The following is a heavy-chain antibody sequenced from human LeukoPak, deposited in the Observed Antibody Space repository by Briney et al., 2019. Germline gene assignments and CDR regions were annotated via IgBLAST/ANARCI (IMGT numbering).Heavy chain of an antibody. CDR1: GFTFSSYA. CDR3: ARQNNTYHHYNLGWFDP. J-gene: IGHJ5*02. Sequence: GGSLRLSCAASGFTFSSYAMHWVRQAPGKGLEYVSAISSNGGSTYYANSVKGRFTISRDNSKNTLYLQMGSLRAEDTAVYYCARQNNTYHHYNLGWFDPWGQGTLVTVSS. CDR2: ISSNGGST. D-gene: IGHD5-24*01. V-gene: IGHV3-64*01.